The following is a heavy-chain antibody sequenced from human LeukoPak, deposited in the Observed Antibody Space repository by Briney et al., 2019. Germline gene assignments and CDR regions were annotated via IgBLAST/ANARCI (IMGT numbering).Heavy chain of an antibody. Sequence: PGGSLRLSCAASGFTFSSNNMHWARQAPGKGLEWVTFIQHDGNDKYYADSVKGRFTISRDNSKNTLYLQMNSLRAEDTAMYYCTKDFNWGWDYWGQGTLVTVSS. J-gene: IGHJ4*02. CDR2: IQHDGNDK. V-gene: IGHV3-30*02. D-gene: IGHD7-27*01. CDR1: GFTFSSNN. CDR3: TKDFNWGWDY.